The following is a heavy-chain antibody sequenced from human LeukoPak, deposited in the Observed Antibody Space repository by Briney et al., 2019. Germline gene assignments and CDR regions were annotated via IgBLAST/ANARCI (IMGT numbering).Heavy chain of an antibody. Sequence: GGSLRLSCAASGFTFSSYWMNWVRQAPGKGLEWVAGISDSGGSTNYADSVKGRFTISRDNPKNTLYLQMNSLRAEDTAVYFCARRGVVIRVILVGFHKEAFYFDSWGQGALVTVSS. J-gene: IGHJ4*02. CDR3: ARRGVVIRVILVGFHKEAFYFDS. V-gene: IGHV3-23*01. CDR1: GFTFSSYW. CDR2: ISDSGGST. D-gene: IGHD3-22*01.